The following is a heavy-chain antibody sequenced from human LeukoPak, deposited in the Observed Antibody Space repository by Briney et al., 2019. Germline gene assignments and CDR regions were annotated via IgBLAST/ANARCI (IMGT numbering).Heavy chain of an antibody. CDR2: IKQDGSEK. D-gene: IGHD1-7*01. J-gene: IGHJ4*02. V-gene: IGHV3-7*01. Sequence: GGSLRLSCTASGFTFSSYSLNWVRQAPGKGLEWVANIKQDGSEKYYVNSVKGRFTISRDNAKNSLYLQMNSLRAEDTAIYYCTREDDWKYEDYWGQGTLVTVSS. CDR3: TREDDWKYEDY. CDR1: GFTFSSYS.